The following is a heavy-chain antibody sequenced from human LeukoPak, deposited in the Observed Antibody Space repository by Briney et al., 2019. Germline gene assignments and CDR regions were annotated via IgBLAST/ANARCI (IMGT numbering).Heavy chain of an antibody. CDR2: ISWNSGSI. CDR1: GFTFDDYA. CDR3: AKTSRGSPNDAFDI. Sequence: GRSLRLSCAASGFTFDDYAMHWVRQAPGKGLEWVSGISWNSGSIGYADSVKGRFTISRDNAKNSLYLQMNSLRAEDTALYYCAKTSRGSPNDAFDIWGQGTMVTVSS. V-gene: IGHV3-9*01. D-gene: IGHD3-16*01. J-gene: IGHJ3*02.